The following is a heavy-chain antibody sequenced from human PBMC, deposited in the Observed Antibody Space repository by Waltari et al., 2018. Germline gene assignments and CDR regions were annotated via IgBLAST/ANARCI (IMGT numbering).Heavy chain of an antibody. J-gene: IGHJ3*02. V-gene: IGHV3-53*01. CDR2: IYSGGGT. Sequence: EVQLVESGGGLIQPGGSLRISCAASGFTVSNNYITWVRQAPGKGLEWVSVIYSGGGTYYADSVRGRFTISRDKVKNTVYLQMNSLRAEDTAVYYCGNIGAFDIWGQGTMVTVS. CDR3: GNIGAFDI. CDR1: GFTVSNNY. D-gene: IGHD5-12*01.